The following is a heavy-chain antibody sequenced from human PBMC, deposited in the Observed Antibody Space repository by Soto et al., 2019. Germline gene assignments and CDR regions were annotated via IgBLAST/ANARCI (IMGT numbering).Heavy chain of an antibody. D-gene: IGHD1-26*01. J-gene: IGHJ6*02. CDR1: GYSFTSYW. CDR3: ASSVGAGDYYYGMDV. CDR2: IYPGDSDT. Sequence: LKISCKGSGYSFTSYWIGWVRQMPGKGLEWMGIIYPGDSDTRYSPSFQGQVTISADKSISTAYLQWSSLKASDTAMYYCASSVGAGDYYYGMDVWGQGTTVTSP. V-gene: IGHV5-51*01.